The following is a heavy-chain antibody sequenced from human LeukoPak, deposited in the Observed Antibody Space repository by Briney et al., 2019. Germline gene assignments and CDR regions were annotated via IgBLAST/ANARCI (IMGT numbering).Heavy chain of an antibody. D-gene: IGHD2-15*01. CDR1: GFSVSNNY. V-gene: IGHV3-66*03. Sequence: GGSLRLSCAVSGFSVSNNYMNWVRQAPGKGLEWVSLIYSRGGTSYADSVKGRFTISRDNSKNTLNLQVNSLRGDDTAVYFCSRDRGYCSGGSCYEFDHWGQGTLVTVSS. J-gene: IGHJ4*02. CDR2: IYSRGGT. CDR3: SRDRGYCSGGSCYEFDH.